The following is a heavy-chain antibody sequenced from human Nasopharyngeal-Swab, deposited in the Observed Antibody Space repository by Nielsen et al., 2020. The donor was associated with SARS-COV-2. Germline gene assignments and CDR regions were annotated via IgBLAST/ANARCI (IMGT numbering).Heavy chain of an antibody. V-gene: IGHV3-23*01. CDR1: GFTFSSYA. D-gene: IGHD2-21*01. Sequence: GGSLRLSCAASGFTFSSYAMSWVRQAPGKGLEWVSIISGSGDTTYYADSVNDRFTIPRDNSKNTLYLQMNSLRVEDTAVYYCAKAPYLRGLDVWGQGTTVTVSS. J-gene: IGHJ6*02. CDR2: ISGSGDTT. CDR3: AKAPYLRGLDV.